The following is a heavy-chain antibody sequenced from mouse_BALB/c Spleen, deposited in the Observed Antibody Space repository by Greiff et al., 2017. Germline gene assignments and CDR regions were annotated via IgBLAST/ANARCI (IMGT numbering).Heavy chain of an antibody. V-gene: IGHV5-17*02. D-gene: IGHD6-5*01. CDR1: GFTFSSFG. CDR3: ARQDALDY. J-gene: IGHJ4*01. CDR2: ISSGSCTI. Sequence: EVQVVESGGGLVQPGGSRKLSCAASGFTFSSFGMHWVRQAPAKGLEWVAYISSGSCTIYYADTVKGRFTISRDNPKNTLFLQMTSLRSEDTAMYYCARQDALDYWGQGTSVTVSS.